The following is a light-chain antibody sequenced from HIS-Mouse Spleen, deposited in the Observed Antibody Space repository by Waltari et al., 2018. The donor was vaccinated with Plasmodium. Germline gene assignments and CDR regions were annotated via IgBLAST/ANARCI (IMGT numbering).Light chain of an antibody. CDR2: EDN. V-gene: IGLV6-57*02. Sequence: NFMLTQPHSVSESPGKTVTISCTGSSGSIASNYVQWYQQRPGSAPTTVIYEDNQRPSVAPDRFSGSIDSSSNSASLTISGLKTEDEADYYCQSYDSSIPWVFGGGTKLTVL. CDR3: QSYDSSIPWV. CDR1: SGSIASNY. J-gene: IGLJ3*02.